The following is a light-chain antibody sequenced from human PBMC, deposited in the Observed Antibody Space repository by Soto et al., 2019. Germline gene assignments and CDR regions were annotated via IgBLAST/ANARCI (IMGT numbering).Light chain of an antibody. CDR2: AAS. V-gene: IGKV3-20*01. J-gene: IGKJ4*01. Sequence: EIVLTQSPGTLSLSPGERATLSCRASHSVTSSYLAWYQQKPGQAPRLLIYAASSRATGIPVRFSGRGSGTDFTLTISRLEPEDFAVYYCQQYGRSTGLTFGGGTKVEIK. CDR1: HSVTSSY. CDR3: QQYGRSTGLT.